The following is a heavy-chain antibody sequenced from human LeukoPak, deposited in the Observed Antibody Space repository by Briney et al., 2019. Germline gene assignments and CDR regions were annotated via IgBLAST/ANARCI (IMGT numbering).Heavy chain of an antibody. CDR1: GFTFSNYE. J-gene: IGHJ4*02. CDR2: ISGSGSTI. CDR3: ARVRSGYSHENYFDY. D-gene: IGHD5-18*01. V-gene: IGHV3-48*03. Sequence: GGSLRLSCAASGFTFSNYEMNWVRQAPGKGLEWVSYISGSGSTIYYADSVKGRFTISRDNAKDSLYLQMNSLRAEATAVYYCARVRSGYSHENYFDYWGQGTLVTVSS.